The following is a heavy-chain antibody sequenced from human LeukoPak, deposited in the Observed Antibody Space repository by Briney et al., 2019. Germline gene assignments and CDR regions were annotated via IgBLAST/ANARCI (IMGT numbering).Heavy chain of an antibody. J-gene: IGHJ4*02. CDR2: ISYDGSNK. D-gene: IGHD3-22*01. CDR1: GFTFSSYW. V-gene: IGHV3-30*03. CDR3: ASEQGDTMIVADQGDY. Sequence: GGSLRLSCAASGFTFSSYWMHWVRQAPGKGLEWVAVISYDGSNKYYADSVKGRFTISRDNSKNTLYLQMNSLRAEDTAVYYCASEQGDTMIVADQGDYWGQGTLVTVSS.